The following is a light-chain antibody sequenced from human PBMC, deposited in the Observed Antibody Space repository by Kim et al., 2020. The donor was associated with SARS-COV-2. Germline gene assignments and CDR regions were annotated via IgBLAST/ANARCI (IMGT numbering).Light chain of an antibody. Sequence: QRLTIPCSGSSSNIGTNTVNWYQQHPGTAPKLLIYSNNQRPSGVPDRFSGSMSGTSASLAISGLQSEDEADFYCAAWDDSLSGWVFGGGTQLTVL. V-gene: IGLV1-44*01. CDR2: SNN. CDR3: AAWDDSLSGWV. J-gene: IGLJ3*02. CDR1: SSNIGTNT.